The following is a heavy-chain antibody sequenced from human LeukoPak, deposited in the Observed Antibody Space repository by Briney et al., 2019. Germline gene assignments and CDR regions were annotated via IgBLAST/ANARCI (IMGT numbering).Heavy chain of an antibody. CDR2: IRSKANNYAT. D-gene: IGHD3-9*01. CDR3: TGRYFDWLY. CDR1: GFTFSDSA. Sequence: GGSLRLSCAASGFTFSDSATHWVRQASGKGLEWVGRIRSKANNYATAYAASVKGRFTISRDDSDNTAYLEMNSLKTEDTAVYYCTGRYFDWLYWGQGTLVTVSS. J-gene: IGHJ4*02. V-gene: IGHV3-73*01.